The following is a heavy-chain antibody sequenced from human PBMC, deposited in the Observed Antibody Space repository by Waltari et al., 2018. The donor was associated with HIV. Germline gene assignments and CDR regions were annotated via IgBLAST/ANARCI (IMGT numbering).Heavy chain of an antibody. D-gene: IGHD3-3*01. CDR1: GFTFSSYA. CDR2: ISGSGGST. Sequence: EVQLLESGGGLVQPGGSLRLSCAASGFTFSSYAMSWVRQAPGKGLEWVSAISGSGGSTYYADSVKGRFTISRDNSKNTLYLQMNSLRAEDTAVYYCAKDQYDNTIFGVVNYYYYYGMDVWGQGTTVTVSS. V-gene: IGHV3-23*01. J-gene: IGHJ6*02. CDR3: AKDQYDNTIFGVVNYYYYYGMDV.